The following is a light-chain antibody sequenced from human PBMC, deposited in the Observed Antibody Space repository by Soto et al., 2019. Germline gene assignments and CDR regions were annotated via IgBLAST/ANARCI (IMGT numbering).Light chain of an antibody. CDR1: SSDVGGYNY. CDR2: DVS. J-gene: IGLJ3*02. V-gene: IGLV2-14*01. CDR3: SSYTTNSVPV. Sequence: QSALTQPASVSGSPGQSITISCTGTSSDVGGYNYVSWYQQHAGKAPKLMIYDVSSRPSGVSNRFSGSKSGNTASLAISGLQAEDEADYYCSSYTTNSVPVLGGGTKLTVL.